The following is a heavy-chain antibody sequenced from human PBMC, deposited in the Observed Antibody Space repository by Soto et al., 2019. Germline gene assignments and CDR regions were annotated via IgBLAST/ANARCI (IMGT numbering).Heavy chain of an antibody. CDR2: VKSKTDGETT. J-gene: IGHJ4*02. D-gene: IGHD1-1*01. CDR3: VASVNWISDFDY. CDR1: GITFSDAW. V-gene: IGHV3-15*01. Sequence: EVQLVESGGGSVKPGGSLRLSCAASGITFSDAWMTWVRQAPGKGLEWIGRVKSKTDGETTDYAAPVKGRFVVSRDDSKNMLFLQMNSLKNDDTAIYYCVASVNWISDFDYWGQGTLVTVSS.